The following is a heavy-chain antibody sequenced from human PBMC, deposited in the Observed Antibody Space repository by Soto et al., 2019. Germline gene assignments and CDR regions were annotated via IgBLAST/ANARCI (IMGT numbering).Heavy chain of an antibody. CDR2: IYHTGFT. V-gene: IGHV4-61*01. D-gene: IGHD6-19*01. J-gene: IGHJ4*02. CDR1: GGSISSSSYY. CDR3: ARERYSSGWSSYFDY. Sequence: SETLSLTCTVSGGSISSSSYYWTWIRQPPGKGLEWIGYIYHTGFTHYNPSLGGRATISVDTSKSQFSLRLSSVTAADTAVYYCARERYSSGWSSYFDYWGQGTLVTVSS.